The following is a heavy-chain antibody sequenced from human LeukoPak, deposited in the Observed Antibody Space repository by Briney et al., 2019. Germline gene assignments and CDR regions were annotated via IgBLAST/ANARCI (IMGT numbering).Heavy chain of an antibody. V-gene: IGHV4-59*01. D-gene: IGHD3-3*01. CDR1: GGSISSYY. J-gene: IGHJ4*02. Sequence: KPSETLSLTCTVPGGSISSYYWSWIRQPPGKGLEWIGYIYYSGSTNYNPSLKSRVTISVDTSKNQFSLKLSSVTAADTAVYYCARLYPRADTIFGVVIRGGYFDYWGQGTLVTVSS. CDR3: ARLYPRADTIFGVVIRGGYFDY. CDR2: IYYSGST.